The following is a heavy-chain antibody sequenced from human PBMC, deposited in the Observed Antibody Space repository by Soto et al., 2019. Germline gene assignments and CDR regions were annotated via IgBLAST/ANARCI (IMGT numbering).Heavy chain of an antibody. CDR3: ARDPSCSSTSCYDEDY. J-gene: IGHJ4*02. CDR1: GGTFSSYT. CDR2: IIPILGIA. D-gene: IGHD2-2*01. V-gene: IGHV1-69*08. Sequence: QVQLVQSGAEVKKPGSSVKVSCKASGGTFSSYTISWVRQAPGQGLEWMGRIIPILGIANYAQKFQGRVTITAEKSTSTAYMELSSLRSEDTAVYYCARDPSCSSTSCYDEDYWGQGTLVTVSS.